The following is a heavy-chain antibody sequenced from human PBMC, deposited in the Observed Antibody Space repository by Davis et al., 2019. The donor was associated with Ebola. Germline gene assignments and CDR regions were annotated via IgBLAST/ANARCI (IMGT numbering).Heavy chain of an antibody. J-gene: IGHJ4*02. CDR3: ARGVAVGGFYFEY. Sequence: ASVKVSCKASGYTFINYGITWVRQAPGQSLEWLGWIRTYDGNTNYAQKLQDRVTMTTDTSTTTVFMELTNLRSDDTAVYWCARGVAVGGFYFEYWGQGTLVTVSS. D-gene: IGHD6-19*01. V-gene: IGHV1-18*04. CDR1: GYTFINYG. CDR2: IRTYDGNT.